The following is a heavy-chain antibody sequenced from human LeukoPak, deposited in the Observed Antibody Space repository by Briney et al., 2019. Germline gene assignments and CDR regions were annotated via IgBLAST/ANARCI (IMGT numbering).Heavy chain of an antibody. D-gene: IGHD6-13*01. CDR3: ARGHLYDYSSTSYYFDY. Sequence: GESLEISCKGSGYSFISYWIGWVRQMPGKGLEWMGIIYPGDSDTRYSPSFQGQVTISADKSISTAYLQWKSLKASDTAMYYCARGHLYDYSSTSYYFDYWGQGTLVTVSS. CDR1: GYSFISYW. J-gene: IGHJ4*02. V-gene: IGHV5-51*01. CDR2: IYPGDSDT.